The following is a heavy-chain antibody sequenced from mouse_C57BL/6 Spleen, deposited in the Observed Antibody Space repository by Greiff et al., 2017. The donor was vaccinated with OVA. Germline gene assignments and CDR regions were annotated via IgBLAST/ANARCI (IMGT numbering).Heavy chain of an antibody. CDR3: ARGYDGGFAY. Sequence: QVQLQQPGAELVMPGASVKLSCKASGYTFTSYWMHWVKQRPGQGLEWIGEIDPSDSYTNYNQKFKGKATLTVDKSSSTAYMQLSSLTSEDSAVYYCARGYDGGFAYWGQGTLVTVSA. CDR1: GYTFTSYW. J-gene: IGHJ3*01. V-gene: IGHV1-69*01. CDR2: IDPSDSYT. D-gene: IGHD2-2*01.